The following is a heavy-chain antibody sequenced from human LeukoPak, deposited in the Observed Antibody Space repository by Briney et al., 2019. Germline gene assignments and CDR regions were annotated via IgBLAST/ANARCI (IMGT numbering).Heavy chain of an antibody. CDR1: GFTFSTYW. J-gene: IGHJ4*02. CDR3: ARVSIGWYSFDY. D-gene: IGHD6-19*01. CDR2: INPDGTTT. Sequence: GSLRLSCAASGFTFSTYWIHWVRQAPGKGLVWVSRINPDGTTTSYADSVKGRFTISRDNAKDTVYLQMNSLRAEDTAVYYCARVSIGWYSFDYWGQGTLVTVSS. V-gene: IGHV3-74*01.